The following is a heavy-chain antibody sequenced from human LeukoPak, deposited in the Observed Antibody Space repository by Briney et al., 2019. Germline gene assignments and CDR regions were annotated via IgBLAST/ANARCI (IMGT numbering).Heavy chain of an antibody. CDR2: IYSDGST. J-gene: IGHJ4*02. V-gene: IGHV3-53*01. Sequence: GGSLRLSCAASGFTVSNNYMSWVRQAPGEGLEWVSVIYSDGSTYYTNSVKGRFTISRDNSKNTLDLQMNSLRAEDTAVYYCARGGGAFCGSDCHRNFDYWGQGTLVTVSS. CDR3: ARGGGAFCGSDCHRNFDY. CDR1: GFTVSNNY. D-gene: IGHD2-21*02.